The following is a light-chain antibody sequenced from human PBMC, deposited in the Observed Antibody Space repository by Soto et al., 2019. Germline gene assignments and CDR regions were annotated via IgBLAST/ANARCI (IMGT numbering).Light chain of an antibody. V-gene: IGKV1-5*03. J-gene: IGKJ2*01. CDR2: DAS. Sequence: DIQMTQSPSTLSASVGDRVTIXXXASQSITNCLAWYQQKPGKAPKLLIFDASSLRSGVPSRFSGSGSGTEFTLTISSLQPEDFATYYCQQHNPYSPYTFGQGTKLEIK. CDR3: QQHNPYSPYT. CDR1: QSITNC.